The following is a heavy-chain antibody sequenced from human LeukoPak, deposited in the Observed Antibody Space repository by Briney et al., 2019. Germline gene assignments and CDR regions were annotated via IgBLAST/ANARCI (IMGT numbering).Heavy chain of an antibody. D-gene: IGHD6-6*01. J-gene: IGHJ4*02. CDR1: GYSFTTYW. CDR3: ARRGSRLSYDY. CDR2: IYPSDSDT. V-gene: IGHV5-51*01. Sequence: GESLKISCKGSGYSFTTYWIGWVRQMPGKGLEWMGIIYPSDSDTKYSPSFRGQVTISADKSISTAYLQWSSLKAPDTATYYCARRGSRLSYDYWGQGTLVTVSS.